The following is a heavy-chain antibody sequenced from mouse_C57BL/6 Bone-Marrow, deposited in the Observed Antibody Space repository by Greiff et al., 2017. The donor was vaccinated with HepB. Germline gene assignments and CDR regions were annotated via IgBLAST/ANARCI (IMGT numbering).Heavy chain of an antibody. CDR2: IDPSDSET. V-gene: IGHV1-52*01. Sequence: VKLQESGAELVRPGSSVKLSCKASGYTFTSYWMHWVKQRPIQGLEWIGNIDPSDSETHYNQKFKDKATLTVDKSSSTAYMQLSSLTSEDSAVYYCARGTSYYSNYVGFAYWGQGTLVTVSA. D-gene: IGHD2-5*01. CDR1: GYTFTSYW. J-gene: IGHJ3*01. CDR3: ARGTSYYSNYVGFAY.